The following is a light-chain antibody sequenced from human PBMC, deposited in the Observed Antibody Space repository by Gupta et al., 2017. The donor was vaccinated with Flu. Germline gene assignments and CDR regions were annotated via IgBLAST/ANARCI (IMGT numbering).Light chain of an antibody. CDR1: QGITSW. Sequence: DIQMTQSPSSVSASVGDRVTITCRASQGITSWVAWYQQKPGKAPKLLIYDTSSLKSGVPSRFSGSGSGTDFTLAISNRQPEDFATYYCQHENSFPRTFGHGTKVDIK. J-gene: IGKJ3*01. CDR3: QHENSFPRT. CDR2: DTS. V-gene: IGKV1-12*01.